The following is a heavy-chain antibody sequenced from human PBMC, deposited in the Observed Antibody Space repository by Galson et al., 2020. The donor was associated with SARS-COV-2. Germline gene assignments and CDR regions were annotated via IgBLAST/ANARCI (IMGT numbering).Heavy chain of an antibody. J-gene: IGHJ4*02. CDR3: ARALGPLLWFGEYNAGDY. Sequence: WMGWISAYNGNTNYAQKLQGRVTMTTDTSTSTAYMELRSLRSDDTAVYYCARALGPLLWFGEYNAGDYWGQGTLVTVSS. V-gene: IGHV1-18*01. CDR2: ISAYNGNT. D-gene: IGHD3-10*01.